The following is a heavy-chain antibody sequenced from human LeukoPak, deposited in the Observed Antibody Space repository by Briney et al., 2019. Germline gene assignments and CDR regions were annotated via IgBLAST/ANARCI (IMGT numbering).Heavy chain of an antibody. CDR2: IYYSGST. Sequence: SETLSLTCTVSSGSISSSSYYWGWIRQPPGKGLEWIGSIYYSGSTYYNPSLKSRVTISVDTSKNQFSLKLSSVTAADTAVYYCARHQYYDSSGFLGYWGQGTLVTVSS. D-gene: IGHD3-22*01. CDR1: SGSISSSSYY. J-gene: IGHJ4*02. V-gene: IGHV4-39*01. CDR3: ARHQYYDSSGFLGY.